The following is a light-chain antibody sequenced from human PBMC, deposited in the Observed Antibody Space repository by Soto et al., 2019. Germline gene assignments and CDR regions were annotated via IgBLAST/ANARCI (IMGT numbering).Light chain of an antibody. V-gene: IGKV3-20*01. Sequence: EIVLTQSPGTLSLSPGERATLSCRASQSFTSTSLAWYQQKPDQAPRLLISGASRRAAGIPDRFSGSGSGTDFTLTISRLESEDIAVYYCQQYDSSPRTFGQGTRVEIK. CDR1: QSFTSTS. J-gene: IGKJ1*01. CDR2: GAS. CDR3: QQYDSSPRT.